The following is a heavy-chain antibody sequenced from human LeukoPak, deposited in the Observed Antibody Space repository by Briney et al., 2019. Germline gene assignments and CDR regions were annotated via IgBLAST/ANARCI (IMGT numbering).Heavy chain of an antibody. CDR1: GFTFSSYA. CDR3: AKDPYDSRPLYYFDY. J-gene: IGHJ4*02. D-gene: IGHD3-22*01. CDR2: ISGSGGST. V-gene: IGHV3-23*01. Sequence: GGSLRLSCAASGFTFSSYAMSWVRQAPGKGLEWVSAISGSGGSTYYADSVKGRFTISRDNSKNTLYLQMNSLRAEDTAIYYCAKDPYDSRPLYYFDYWGQGTLVTVSS.